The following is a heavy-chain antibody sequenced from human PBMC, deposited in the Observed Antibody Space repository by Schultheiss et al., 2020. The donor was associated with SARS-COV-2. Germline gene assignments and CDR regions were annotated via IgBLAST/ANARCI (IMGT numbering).Heavy chain of an antibody. CDR1: GGSISSGSYY. CDR2: INHSGST. V-gene: IGHV4-39*07. Sequence: SETLSLTCTVSGGSISSGSYYWSWIRQPPGKGLEWIGEINHSGSTNYNPSLKSRVTISVDTSKNQFSLKLSSVTAADTAVYYCARAGAITGTTSLFDYWGQGTLVTVSS. CDR3: ARAGAITGTTSLFDY. D-gene: IGHD1-7*01. J-gene: IGHJ4*02.